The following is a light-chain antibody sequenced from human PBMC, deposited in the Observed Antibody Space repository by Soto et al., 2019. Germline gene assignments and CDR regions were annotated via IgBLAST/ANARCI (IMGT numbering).Light chain of an antibody. Sequence: EIQMTQSPSSVSASVGDRVTITCRASQGISTWLAWYQQKAGKAPNLLIYGASNLHSGVPSRFSGSGSGTNFTLTIRSLQPEEFATYYCKQANSFPITVGQGTRLEIK. J-gene: IGKJ5*01. CDR3: KQANSFPIT. V-gene: IGKV1-12*01. CDR1: QGISTW. CDR2: GAS.